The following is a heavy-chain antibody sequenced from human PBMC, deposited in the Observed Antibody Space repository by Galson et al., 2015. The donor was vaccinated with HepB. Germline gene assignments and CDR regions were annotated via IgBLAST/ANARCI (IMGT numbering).Heavy chain of an antibody. CDR2: IKQDEGEK. CDR1: GFTFSNCW. J-gene: IGHJ4*02. Sequence: SLRLSCAASGFTFSNCWMSWVRQAPGKGLEWVANIKQDEGEKYYVDSVKGRFTISRDNAKNSLYLQMNSLRAEDTAVYYCARQPIMAGATGGFDYWGQGTLVTVSS. D-gene: IGHD1-26*01. V-gene: IGHV3-7*01. CDR3: ARQPIMAGATGGFDY.